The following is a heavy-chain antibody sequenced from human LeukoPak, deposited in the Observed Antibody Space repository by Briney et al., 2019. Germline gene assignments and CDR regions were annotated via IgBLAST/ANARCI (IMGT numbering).Heavy chain of an antibody. V-gene: IGHV3-66*01. Sequence: QPGRSLRLSCAASGFTVSSNYMSWVRQAPGKGLEWVSVIYSGGSTYYADSVKGRFTISRDNSKNTLYLQMNSLRAEDTAVYYCARDASLGAGGMDVWGQGTTVTVSS. CDR3: ARDASLGAGGMDV. CDR1: GFTVSSNY. J-gene: IGHJ6*02. D-gene: IGHD1-26*01. CDR2: IYSGGST.